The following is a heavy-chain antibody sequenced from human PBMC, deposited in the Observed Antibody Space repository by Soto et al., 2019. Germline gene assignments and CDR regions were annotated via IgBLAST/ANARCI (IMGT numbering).Heavy chain of an antibody. V-gene: IGHV2-5*02. CDR2: IYWDDDK. CDR1: GFSLSTSGVG. CDR3: AHSYDYIWGSYRYPYYFDY. D-gene: IGHD3-16*02. J-gene: IGHJ4*02. Sequence: QITLKESGPTLVKPTQPLTLTCTFSGFSLSTSGVGVGWIRQPPGKALEWLALIYWDDDKRYSPSLKSRLTITQDTSKNQVVLTMTNMDPVDTATYYCAHSYDYIWGSYRYPYYFDYWGQGTLVTVSS.